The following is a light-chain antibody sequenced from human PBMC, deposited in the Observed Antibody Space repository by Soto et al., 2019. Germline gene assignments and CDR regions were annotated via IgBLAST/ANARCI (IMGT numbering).Light chain of an antibody. Sequence: SVLTPPHSASGTPGQRVTISCSGSSSNIGTSSVHWFQQLPGTAPKLLISTTNQRPSGVPERFSGSKSGTSASLAISGLQSEDEADYYCAAWDDSLNGHVFGTGTKVTVL. CDR1: SSNIGTSS. J-gene: IGLJ1*01. CDR2: TTN. CDR3: AAWDDSLNGHV. V-gene: IGLV1-44*01.